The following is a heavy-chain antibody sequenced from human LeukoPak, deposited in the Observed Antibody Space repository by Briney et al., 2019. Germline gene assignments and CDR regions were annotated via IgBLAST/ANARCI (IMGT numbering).Heavy chain of an antibody. J-gene: IGHJ4*02. V-gene: IGHV3-30-3*01. CDR1: GFTFSSYA. CDR2: ISYDGSNK. Sequence: GGSLRLSCVVSGFTFSSYAMHWVRQAPGKGLEWVAVISYDGSNKYYADSVKGRFTISRDNSKNTLYLQMNSLRAEDTAVYYCARPGDEWELHYFDYWGQGTLVTVSS. D-gene: IGHD1-26*01. CDR3: ARPGDEWELHYFDY.